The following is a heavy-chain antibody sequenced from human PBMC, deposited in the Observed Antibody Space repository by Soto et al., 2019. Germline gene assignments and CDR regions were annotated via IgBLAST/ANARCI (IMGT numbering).Heavy chain of an antibody. J-gene: IGHJ6*02. V-gene: IGHV1-69*13. CDR3: ASGALQHSSSWYRVLCYYYGMDV. CDR1: GGTFSSYA. D-gene: IGHD6-13*01. Sequence: ASVKVSCKASGGTFSSYAISWVLQAPGQGLEWMGGIIPIFGTANYAQKFQGRVTITADESTSTAYMELSSLRSEDTAVYYCASGALQHSSSWYRVLCYYYGMDVWGQGTTVTVSS. CDR2: IIPIFGTA.